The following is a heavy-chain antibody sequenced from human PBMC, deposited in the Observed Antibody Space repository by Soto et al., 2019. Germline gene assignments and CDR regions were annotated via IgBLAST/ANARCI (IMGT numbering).Heavy chain of an antibody. J-gene: IGHJ4*02. CDR3: AKRGIPDYYDSSGYTY. CDR1: GFTFSSYG. CDR2: ISDDGGKK. V-gene: IGHV3-30*18. D-gene: IGHD3-22*01. Sequence: GGSLRLSCAASGFTFSSYGMHWVRQAPGKGLEWVALISDDGGKKYYEDSVEGRFTISRDNSKNTLYLQMNSLRAEDTAVYYCAKRGIPDYYDSSGYTYWGQGTLVTVSS.